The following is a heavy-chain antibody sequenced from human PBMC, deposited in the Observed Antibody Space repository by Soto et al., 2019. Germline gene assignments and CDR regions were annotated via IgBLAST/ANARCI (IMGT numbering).Heavy chain of an antibody. CDR3: ARQEDYYDSSGYYLTHWFDP. CDR1: GYSFTSYW. D-gene: IGHD3-22*01. CDR2: IYPGDSDT. Sequence: PGESLKISCKGSGYSFTSYWIGWVRQMPGKGLEWMGIIYPGDSDTRYSPSFQGQVTISADKSISTAYLQWSSLKASDTAMYYCARQEDYYDSSGYYLTHWFDPWGQGTLVTVSS. J-gene: IGHJ5*02. V-gene: IGHV5-51*01.